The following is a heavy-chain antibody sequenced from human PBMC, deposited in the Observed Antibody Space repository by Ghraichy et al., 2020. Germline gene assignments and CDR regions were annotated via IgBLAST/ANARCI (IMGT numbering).Heavy chain of an antibody. V-gene: IGHV4-31*03. CDR3: ARGTSSSAAYSMDV. CDR1: GASISSGGHF. CDR2: IYNTGST. J-gene: IGHJ6*02. D-gene: IGHD6-6*01. Sequence: LRLSCTVSGASISSGGHFWSWIRQHPGKGLECIGHIYNTGSTNYNPSLKSRVSISVDTSKNQSSLKLSAVTAADTAVYYCARGTSSSAAYSMDVWGQGTTVTVSS.